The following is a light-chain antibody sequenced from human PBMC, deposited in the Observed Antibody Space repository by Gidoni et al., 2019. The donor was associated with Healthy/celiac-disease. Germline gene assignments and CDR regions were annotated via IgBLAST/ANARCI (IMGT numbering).Light chain of an antibody. J-gene: IGKJ1*01. Sequence: DVVMTQSQLSRPVTLGQPASISCRSSQSLVYSDGNTYLNWFKQRPGHSPRRLIYKVSNRDSGVPDRFSGSGSGTDFTLKISRVEAEDVGFYYCMQATHFTWTFGQGTKVEIK. CDR3: MQATHFTWT. CDR1: QSLVYSDGNTY. V-gene: IGKV2-30*01. CDR2: KVS.